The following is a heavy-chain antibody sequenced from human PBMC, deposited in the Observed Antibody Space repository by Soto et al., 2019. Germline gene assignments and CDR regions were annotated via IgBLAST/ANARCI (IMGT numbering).Heavy chain of an antibody. V-gene: IGHV3-48*01. D-gene: IGHD3-16*01. J-gene: IGHJ4*02. CDR1: GFTFSSYS. Sequence: GGSLRLSCAASGFTFSSYSMNWVRQAPGKGLEWVSYISSSSTIYYADSVKGRFTISRDNAKNSLYLEMNSLRVEDTALYYCARDGIGSVAFWGYLDYWGQGTLVTVSS. CDR3: ARDGIGSVAFWGYLDY. CDR2: ISSSSTI.